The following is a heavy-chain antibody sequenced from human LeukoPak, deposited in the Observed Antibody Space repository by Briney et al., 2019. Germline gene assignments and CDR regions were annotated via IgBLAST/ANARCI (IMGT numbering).Heavy chain of an antibody. J-gene: IGHJ4*02. CDR3: AKDSSGWLTGVDY. D-gene: IGHD6-19*01. CDR2: ISWNSGSI. V-gene: IGHV3-9*03. CDR1: GFTFDDYA. Sequence: GRSLRLSCAASGFTFDDYAMHWVRQAPGKSLEWVSGISWNSGSIGYADSVKGRFTISRDNAKNSLYLQMNSLRAEDMALYYCAKDSSGWLTGVDYWGQGTLVTVSS.